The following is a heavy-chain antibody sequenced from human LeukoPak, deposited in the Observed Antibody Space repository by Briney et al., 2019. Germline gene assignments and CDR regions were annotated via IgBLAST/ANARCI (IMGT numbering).Heavy chain of an antibody. Sequence: SVKVSCKASGGTFSTYPINWVRQAPGQGLEWMGRIITIFGTANYAQKFQGRVTITTDESTSTAYMELSSLRSEDTAVDYCAREGVGADDYYYYMDVWGKGTTVTVSS. CDR2: IITIFGTA. D-gene: IGHD1-26*01. CDR3: AREGVGADDYYYYMDV. CDR1: GGTFSTYP. V-gene: IGHV1-69*05. J-gene: IGHJ6*03.